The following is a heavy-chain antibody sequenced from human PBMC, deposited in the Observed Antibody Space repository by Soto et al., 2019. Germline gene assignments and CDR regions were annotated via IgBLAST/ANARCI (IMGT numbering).Heavy chain of an antibody. CDR2: IYYSGST. CDR3: ARWVGATSFDY. Sequence: QVQLQESGPGLVKPSQTLSLTCTVSGGSISSGGYYWSWIRQHPGKGLEWIGYIYYSGSTYYNPSLKMPVTISVDTSKNQFSLKRSSVTAADTAVYYCARWVGATSFDYWGQGTLVTVSS. V-gene: IGHV4-31*01. D-gene: IGHD1-26*01. CDR1: GGSISSGGYY. J-gene: IGHJ4*02.